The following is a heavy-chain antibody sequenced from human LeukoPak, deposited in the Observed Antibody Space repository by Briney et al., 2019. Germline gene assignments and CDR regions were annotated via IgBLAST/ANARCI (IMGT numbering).Heavy chain of an antibody. V-gene: IGHV4-39*01. CDR1: GGSISSSSYY. J-gene: IGHJ4*02. CDR3: ARRVLGLRPFDY. Sequence: SETLSLTCTVSGGSISSSSYYWGWIRQPPRKGLEWIGSIYYSGSTYYNPSLKSRDTISVDTSKNQSSLKLSSVTAADTAVYYCARRVLGLRPFDYWGQGTLVTVSS. D-gene: IGHD4-17*01. CDR2: IYYSGST.